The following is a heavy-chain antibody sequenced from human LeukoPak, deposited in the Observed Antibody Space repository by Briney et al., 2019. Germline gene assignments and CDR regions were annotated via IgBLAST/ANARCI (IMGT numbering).Heavy chain of an antibody. V-gene: IGHV4-59*12. CDR3: ARVGSGYYYYYMDV. CDR2: ISYSGST. CDR1: GGSISSYY. Sequence: SETLSLTCTVSGGSISSYYWSWIRQPPGKGLEWIGYISYSGSTYYNPSLKSRVTISVDTSKNQFSLKLSSVTAADTAVYYCARVGSGYYYYYMDVWGKGTTVTVSS. J-gene: IGHJ6*03. D-gene: IGHD3-10*01.